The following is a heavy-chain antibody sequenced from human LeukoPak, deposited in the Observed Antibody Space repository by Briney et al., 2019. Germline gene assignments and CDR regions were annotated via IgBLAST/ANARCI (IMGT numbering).Heavy chain of an antibody. CDR1: EFTFSSYG. CDR3: AKGKDC. J-gene: IGHJ4*02. CDR2: ISYDGSNK. V-gene: IGHV3-30*18. Sequence: GRSLRLSCAASEFTFSSYGMHWVRQAPGKGLEWVAVISYDGSNKYYADTVKGRFTISRDNSKNTLYLQMHSLRADDTAVYYCAKGKDCWGQGTLVTVSS.